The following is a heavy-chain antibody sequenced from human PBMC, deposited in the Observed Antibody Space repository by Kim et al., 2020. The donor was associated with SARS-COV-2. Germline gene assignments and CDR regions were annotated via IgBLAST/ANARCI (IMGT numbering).Heavy chain of an antibody. J-gene: IGHJ5*02. CDR1: GGSISSSNW. CDR2: IYHSGST. CDR3: ARVIPDIVVVPAAKVWFDP. D-gene: IGHD2-2*01. Sequence: SETLSLTCAVSGGSISSSNWWSWVRQPPGKGLEWIGEIYHSGSTNYNPSLKSRVTISVDKSKNQFSLKLSSVTAADTAVYYCARVIPDIVVVPAAKVWFDPWGQGTLVTVSS. V-gene: IGHV4-4*02.